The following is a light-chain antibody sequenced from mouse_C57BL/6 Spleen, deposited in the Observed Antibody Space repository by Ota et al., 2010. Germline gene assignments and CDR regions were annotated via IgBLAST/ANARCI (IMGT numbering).Light chain of an antibody. Sequence: DIVTDPRTQNLTIVHINRRQGRASPARPVRMWVRNVAWYQQKPGQSPKPLIYSASYRYSGVPDRFTGSRSGTDFTLTINNVQSEDLSEYFCQQYNSYPLTFGAGTKLELK. CDR1: RMWVRN. CDR3: QQYNSYPLT. CDR2: SAS. J-gene: IGKJ5*01. V-gene: IGKV6-15*01.